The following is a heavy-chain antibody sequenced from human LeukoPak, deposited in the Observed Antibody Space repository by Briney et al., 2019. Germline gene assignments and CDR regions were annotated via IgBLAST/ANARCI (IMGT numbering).Heavy chain of an antibody. J-gene: IGHJ4*02. CDR1: GVSFYDYY. Sequence: SETLSLTCAVSGVSFYDYYWSWVRQTPGKGLEWIGEINHSGYTNDSPSLKSRVTLSIDTSRKQFSLNLRSVTVADTGIYYCTIMTAGHDYWGQGTLVTVSS. CDR2: INHSGYT. V-gene: IGHV4-34*01. CDR3: TIMTAGHDY. D-gene: IGHD2-21*02.